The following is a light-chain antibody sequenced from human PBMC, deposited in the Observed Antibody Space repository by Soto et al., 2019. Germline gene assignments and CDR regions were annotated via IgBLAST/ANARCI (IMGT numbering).Light chain of an antibody. CDR3: SSYTSGSTPYV. V-gene: IGLV2-14*01. CDR1: SSDVGGYIY. J-gene: IGLJ1*01. CDR2: EVS. Sequence: QSVLTQPASVSGSPGQSITISCTGTSSDVGGYIYVSWYQQHPGKAPKLMIYEVSNRPSGVSTRFSGSKSGNTASLTISGLQAEDEADYYCSSYTSGSTPYVFGSGTKVTVL.